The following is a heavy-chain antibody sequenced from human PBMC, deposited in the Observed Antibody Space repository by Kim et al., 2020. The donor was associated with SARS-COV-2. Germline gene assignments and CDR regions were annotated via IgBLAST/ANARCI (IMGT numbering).Heavy chain of an antibody. D-gene: IGHD4-4*01. CDR1: GYTFTSYA. CDR3: ASGGFARGVTTHPHPAPPRC. Sequence: ASVKVSCKASGYTFTSYAMHWVRQAPGQRLEWMGWINAGNGNTKYSQKFQGRVTITRDTSASTAYMELSSLRSEDTAVYYCASGGFARGVTTHPHPAPPRCWGQGTLVTVSS. V-gene: IGHV1-3*01. J-gene: IGHJ4*02. CDR2: INAGNGNT.